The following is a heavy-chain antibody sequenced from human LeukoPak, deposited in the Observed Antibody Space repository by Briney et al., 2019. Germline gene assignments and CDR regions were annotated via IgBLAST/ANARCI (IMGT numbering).Heavy chain of an antibody. D-gene: IGHD3-22*01. Sequence: ASVKVSCKASGYTFTSYGISWVRQAPGQGLEWMGWISAYNGNTNYAQKLQGRVTMTTDTSTSTAYMELRSLRSDDTAVYYCARATRGYYDSSGYYYVGHYYYMDVWGKGTTVTVSS. V-gene: IGHV1-18*01. CDR2: ISAYNGNT. CDR1: GYTFTSYG. CDR3: ARATRGYYDSSGYYYVGHYYYMDV. J-gene: IGHJ6*03.